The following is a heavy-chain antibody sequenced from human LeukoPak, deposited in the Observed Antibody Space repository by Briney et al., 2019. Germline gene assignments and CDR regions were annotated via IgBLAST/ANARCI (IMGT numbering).Heavy chain of an antibody. Sequence: ASVKVSCKASGYTFTSYGISWVRQAPGQGLEWMGWISAYNGNTNYAQKLQGRVTMTTDTSTSTAYMELRSLRSDDTAVYDCARANSGTVTPYYYGMDVWGQGTTVTVSS. V-gene: IGHV1-18*01. CDR1: GYTFTSYG. CDR2: ISAYNGNT. CDR3: ARANSGTVTPYYYGMDV. D-gene: IGHD1-14*01. J-gene: IGHJ6*02.